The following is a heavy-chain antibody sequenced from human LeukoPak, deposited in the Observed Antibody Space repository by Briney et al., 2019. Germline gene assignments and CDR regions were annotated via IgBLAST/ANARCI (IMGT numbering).Heavy chain of an antibody. Sequence: PSETLSLTCTVSGGFITTGSHYWGWVRQPPGKGLEWIGSIYHSGTTYYKSSLKSRVTISIDASKTQFSLTLTSVTAADTAVYYCGRHMPYFDYWGQGTLVTVSS. CDR3: GRHMPYFDY. CDR2: IYHSGTT. CDR1: GGFITTGSHY. V-gene: IGHV4-39*01. D-gene: IGHD2-2*01. J-gene: IGHJ4*02.